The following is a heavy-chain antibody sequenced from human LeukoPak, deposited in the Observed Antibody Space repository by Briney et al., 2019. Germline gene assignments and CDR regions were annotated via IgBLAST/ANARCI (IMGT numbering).Heavy chain of an antibody. Sequence: ASVKVSCKASGYTFTSYGISWVRQAPGQGLEWMGWISAYDGNTNYAQKLQGRVTMTTDTSTSTAYMELRSLRSDDTAVYYCAREESSTGSYYFDYWGQGTLVTVSS. CDR3: AREESSTGSYYFDY. CDR2: ISAYDGNT. J-gene: IGHJ4*02. CDR1: GYTFTSYG. D-gene: IGHD6-13*01. V-gene: IGHV1-18*01.